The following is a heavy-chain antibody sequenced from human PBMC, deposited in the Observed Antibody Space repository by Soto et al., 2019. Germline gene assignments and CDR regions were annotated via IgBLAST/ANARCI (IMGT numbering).Heavy chain of an antibody. V-gene: IGHV4-39*01. D-gene: IGHD4-17*01. CDR2: IFHGGKT. CDR1: GGSIKINSYY. Sequence: SSETLSLTCNVSGGSIKINSYYWGWIRQPPGKGLEWIGSIFHGGKTYYNPSLKRQVTMSVDTSKNHFSLKLNSVTAADTAVYYCARQRNYGDEHFLVYWGQETLVTVSS. J-gene: IGHJ4*02. CDR3: ARQRNYGDEHFLVY.